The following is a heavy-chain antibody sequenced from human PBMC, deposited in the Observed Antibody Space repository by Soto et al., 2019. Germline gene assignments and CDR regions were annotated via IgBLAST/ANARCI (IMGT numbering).Heavy chain of an antibody. CDR3: PRLYCSSTTCYDSAGLDV. Sequence: QITLKESGPTLVNPTQTLTLTCTFSGFSLSASGVGVGWIRQPPGKALEWLALIYWNDDKRYSPSLKTRLTITKDTAKNQMVLTMATMDPVDPGTYNCPRLYCSSTTCYDSAGLDVWGQGTTVTVSS. J-gene: IGHJ6*02. V-gene: IGHV2-5*04. D-gene: IGHD2-2*01. CDR1: GFSLSASGVG. CDR2: IYWNDDK.